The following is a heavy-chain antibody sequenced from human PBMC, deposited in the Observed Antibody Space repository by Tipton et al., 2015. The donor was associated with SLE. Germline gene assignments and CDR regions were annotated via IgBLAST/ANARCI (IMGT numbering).Heavy chain of an antibody. J-gene: IGHJ4*02. D-gene: IGHD5-12*01. CDR2: IDYSGRT. CDR1: GGSITSSGFY. V-gene: IGHV4-39*07. CDR3: ARRTSGYAPDY. Sequence: TLSLTCTVSGGSITSSGFYWGWFRQPPGQGLGWIGGIDYSGRTYYTPSLKSQLTISVDTSENQFSLKLNSVTAAHTAFYYCARRTSGYAPDYWGQGTLVTVSS.